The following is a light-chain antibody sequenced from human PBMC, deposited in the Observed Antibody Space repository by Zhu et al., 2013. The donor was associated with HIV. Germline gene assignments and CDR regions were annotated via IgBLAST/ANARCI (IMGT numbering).Light chain of an antibody. CDR1: QSVSSSY. V-gene: IGKV3-20*01. Sequence: EVVLTQSPGTLSLSPGERATLSCRASQSVSSSYLAWYQHKPGQAPRLLIFGASSRATDVPDRFSGSGSGTDFTLSISRLDPEDFAVYYCQQNDSSSLTFGGGTTVEIK. J-gene: IGKJ4*01. CDR2: GAS. CDR3: QQNDSSSLT.